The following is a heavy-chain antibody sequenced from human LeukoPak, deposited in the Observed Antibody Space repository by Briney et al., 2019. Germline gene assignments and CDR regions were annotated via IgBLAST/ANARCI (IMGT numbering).Heavy chain of an antibody. CDR3: ARVGRVDWGEVCSGGSCQTHSSYYFDY. Sequence: PSETLSLTCTVSGGSISSSSYYWGWIRQPPGRGLEWIGSIYYSGSTYYNPSLKSRVTISVDTSKNQFSLKLSSVTAADTAVYYCARVGRVDWGEVCSGGSCQTHSSYYFDYWGQGTLVTVSS. D-gene: IGHD2-15*01. CDR1: GGSISSSSYY. J-gene: IGHJ4*02. V-gene: IGHV4-39*01. CDR2: IYYSGST.